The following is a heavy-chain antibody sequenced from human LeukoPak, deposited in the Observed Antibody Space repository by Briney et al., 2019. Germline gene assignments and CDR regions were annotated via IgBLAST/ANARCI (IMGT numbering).Heavy chain of an antibody. CDR3: ARDGATSGAFDI. V-gene: IGHV1-69*04. D-gene: IGHD3-10*01. CDR2: IIPILGIA. Sequence: SVKVSCKASGGTFSSYAISWVRQAPGQGLEWMGRIIPILGIANYAQKFQGRVTITADKSTSTAYMELSSLRSEDTAVYYCARDGATSGAFDIWGQGTMVTVSS. J-gene: IGHJ3*02. CDR1: GGTFSSYA.